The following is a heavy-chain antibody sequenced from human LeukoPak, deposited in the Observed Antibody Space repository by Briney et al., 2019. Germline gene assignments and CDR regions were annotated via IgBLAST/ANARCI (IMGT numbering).Heavy chain of an antibody. CDR3: ARRKRGSGGPFDY. CDR1: GYSISSGYY. J-gene: IGHJ4*02. V-gene: IGHV4-38-2*02. D-gene: IGHD6-19*01. Sequence: SETLSLTCTVSGYSISSGYYWTWIRQSPGTGLEWIGYMDYSGSTAYNPSFKSRVTISIDTSKKQFSLELSSVTAADTAIYFCARRKRGSGGPFDYWGQGTLVTVSS. CDR2: MDYSGST.